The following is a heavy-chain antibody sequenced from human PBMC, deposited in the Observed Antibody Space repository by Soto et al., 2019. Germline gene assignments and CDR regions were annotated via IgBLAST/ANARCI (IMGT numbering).Heavy chain of an antibody. J-gene: IGHJ6*02. Sequence: GASVKVSCKASGGTFSSYAISWVRQAPGQGLEWMGGIIPIFGTANYAQKFQGRVTITADESTSTAYMELSSLRSEDTAVYYCARSGLLYSSSSHYYYYYGMDVWGQGTTVTVSS. CDR2: IIPIFGTA. CDR1: GGTFSSYA. D-gene: IGHD6-6*01. V-gene: IGHV1-69*13. CDR3: ARSGLLYSSSSHYYYYYGMDV.